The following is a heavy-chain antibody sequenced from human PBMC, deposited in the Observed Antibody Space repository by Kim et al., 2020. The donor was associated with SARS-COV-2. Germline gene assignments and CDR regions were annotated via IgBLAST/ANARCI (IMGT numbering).Heavy chain of an antibody. Sequence: GGSLRLSCAASGFTFSSYGMHWVRQAPGKGLEWVAVIWYDGSNKYYADSVKGRFTISRDNSKNTLYLQMNSLRAEDTAVYYCAKAVHRIVGPFDYWGQGTLVTVSS. D-gene: IGHD1-26*01. CDR2: IWYDGSNK. J-gene: IGHJ4*02. V-gene: IGHV3-33*06. CDR1: GFTFSSYG. CDR3: AKAVHRIVGPFDY.